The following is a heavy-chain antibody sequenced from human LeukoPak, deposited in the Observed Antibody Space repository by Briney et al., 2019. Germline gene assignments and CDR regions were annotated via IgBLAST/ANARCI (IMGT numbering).Heavy chain of an antibody. J-gene: IGHJ6*03. Sequence: GGSLRLSCAASGFTFDDYAMHWVRQAPGKGLELVANIKQDRSEKYYVDSVKGRFTISRDNANNSLYLQMNSLRAEDTAVYYCARVGWTMVRGAPYYYYYMDVWGKGTTVTISS. CDR3: ARVGWTMVRGAPYYYYYMDV. CDR2: IKQDRSEK. D-gene: IGHD3-10*01. V-gene: IGHV3-7*03. CDR1: GFTFDDYA.